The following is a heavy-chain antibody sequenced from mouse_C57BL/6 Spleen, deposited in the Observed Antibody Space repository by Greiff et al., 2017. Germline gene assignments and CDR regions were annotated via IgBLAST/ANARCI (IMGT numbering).Heavy chain of an antibody. Sequence: VHVKQSGPELVKPGASVKISCKASGYSFTDYNMNWVKQSNGKSLEWIGVINPNYGTTSYNQKFKGKATLTVDQSSSTAYMQLNSLTSEDSAVYYCARAKPPDGYFDVWGTGTTVTVAS. D-gene: IGHD6-1*01. V-gene: IGHV1-39*01. CDR2: INPNYGTT. CDR3: ARAKPPDGYFDV. CDR1: GYSFTDYN. J-gene: IGHJ1*03.